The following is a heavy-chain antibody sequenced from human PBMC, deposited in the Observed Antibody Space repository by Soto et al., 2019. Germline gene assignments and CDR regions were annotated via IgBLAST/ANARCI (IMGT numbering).Heavy chain of an antibody. CDR1: GYTLTELS. J-gene: IGHJ4*02. V-gene: IGHV1-24*01. CDR2: FDPEDGET. Sequence: GASVKVSCKVCGYTLTELSMHWVRQAPGKGLEWMGGFDPEDGETIYAQKFQGRVTMTEDTSTDTAYMELSSLRSEETAVYYCATDTYGSGSYYRPDRVFDYWGQGTLVTISS. D-gene: IGHD3-10*01. CDR3: ATDTYGSGSYYRPDRVFDY.